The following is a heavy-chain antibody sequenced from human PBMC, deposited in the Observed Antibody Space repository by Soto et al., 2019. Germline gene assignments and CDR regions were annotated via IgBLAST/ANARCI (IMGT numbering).Heavy chain of an antibody. CDR3: ARRTIVGAIAT. Sequence: SETLSLTCTVSGGSISSYYWSWIRQPPGKGLEWIGYIYYSGSTNYNPSLKSRVTISVDTSKNQFSLKLSSVTAADTAVYYCARRTIVGAIATWGQGTLVTVSS. J-gene: IGHJ4*02. D-gene: IGHD1-26*01. CDR1: GGSISSYY. CDR2: IYYSGST. V-gene: IGHV4-59*08.